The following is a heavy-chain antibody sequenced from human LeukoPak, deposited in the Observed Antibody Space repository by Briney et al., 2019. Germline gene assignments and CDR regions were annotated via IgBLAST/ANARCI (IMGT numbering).Heavy chain of an antibody. CDR3: ATSYDAKTAPYDL. D-gene: IGHD3-3*01. Sequence: PSETLSLTCTVSGGSISSYCWSWVRQPPGKGLEWIGYIYTSGSTDYNPSLKSRVTMSVDTSKNQLSMELRFLTAADTAVYYCATSYDAKTAPYDLWGRGTQVTVSS. CDR2: IYTSGST. CDR1: GGSISSYC. V-gene: IGHV4-4*09. J-gene: IGHJ5*02.